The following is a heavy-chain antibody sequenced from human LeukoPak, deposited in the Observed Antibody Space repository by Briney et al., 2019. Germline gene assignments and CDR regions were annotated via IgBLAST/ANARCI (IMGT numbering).Heavy chain of an antibody. Sequence: PSETLSLTCTVSGGSISSYYWSWIRQPPGKGLEWIGYIYYSGSTNYNPSLKSRVTISVDTSKNQFFLKLSSVTAADTAVYYCAREFRGSYALDYWGQGTLVTVSS. D-gene: IGHD1-26*01. CDR3: AREFRGSYALDY. CDR1: GGSISSYY. CDR2: IYYSGST. J-gene: IGHJ4*02. V-gene: IGHV4-59*01.